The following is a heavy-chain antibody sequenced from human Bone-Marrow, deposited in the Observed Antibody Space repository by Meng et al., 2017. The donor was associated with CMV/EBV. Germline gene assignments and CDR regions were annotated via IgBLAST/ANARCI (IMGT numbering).Heavy chain of an antibody. V-gene: IGHV1-8*03. CDR3: ATTFPYRGYYYGMDV. Sequence: ASVKVSCKASGYTFTSYDINWVRQATGQGLEWMGWMNPNSGNTGYAQKFQGRVTITRNTSISTAYMELSSLRSEDTAVYYCATTFPYRGYYYGMDVWGKGTTVTVSS. D-gene: IGHD2-2*01. J-gene: IGHJ6*04. CDR2: MNPNSGNT. CDR1: GYTFTSYD.